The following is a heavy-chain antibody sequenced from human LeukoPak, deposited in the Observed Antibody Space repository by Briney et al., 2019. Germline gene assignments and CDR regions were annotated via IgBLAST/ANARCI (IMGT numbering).Heavy chain of an antibody. V-gene: IGHV4-34*01. D-gene: IGHD3-10*01. J-gene: IGHJ6*04. CDR3: ARSSEGITMVRGVKLYGMDV. Sequence: SETLSLTCAVYGGSFSGYYWSWIRQPPGKGLEWIGEINHSGSTNYNPSLKSRVTISADTSKNQFSLKLSSVTAADTAVYYGARSSEGITMVRGVKLYGMDVWGKGTTVTVSS. CDR1: GGSFSGYY. CDR2: INHSGST.